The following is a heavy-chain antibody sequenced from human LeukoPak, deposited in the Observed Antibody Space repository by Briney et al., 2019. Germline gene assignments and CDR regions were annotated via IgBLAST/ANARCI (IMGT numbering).Heavy chain of an antibody. J-gene: IGHJ3*01. CDR3: GKDGGNYSKFSTPRHFGGPQSVDVFVF. Sequence: PSETLSLTCTVSGGSISSGSYYWSWIRQPPGKGLEWIGYIYYSGSTNYNPSLKSRVTISVDKSKNQFSLKLSSVTAADTAVYYGGKDGGNYSKFSTPRHFGGPQSVDVFVFGAQGKMVPV. CDR2: IYYSGST. V-gene: IGHV4-61*01. D-gene: IGHD3-10*01. CDR1: GGSISSGSYY.